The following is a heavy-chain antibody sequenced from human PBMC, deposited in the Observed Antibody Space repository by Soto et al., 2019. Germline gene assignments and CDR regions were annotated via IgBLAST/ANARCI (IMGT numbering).Heavy chain of an antibody. CDR1: GFSISSSSYY. J-gene: IGHJ3*02. Sequence: SETLSLTCTVSGFSISSSSYYWGWIRQPPGKGLEWIGSIYYSGSTYYNPSLKSRVTISVDTSKNQFSLKLSSVTAADTAVYYCARHGVVVVPAARFRGGAFDIWGQGTMVTVSS. CDR3: ARHGVVVVPAARFRGGAFDI. V-gene: IGHV4-39*01. D-gene: IGHD2-2*01. CDR2: IYYSGST.